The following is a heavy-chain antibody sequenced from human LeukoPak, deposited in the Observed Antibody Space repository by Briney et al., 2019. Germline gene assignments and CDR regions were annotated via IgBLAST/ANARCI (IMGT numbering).Heavy chain of an antibody. CDR2: ISSSSSTI. CDR1: GFTFSSYS. V-gene: IGHV3-48*04. Sequence: GRSLRLSCAASGFTFSSYSMNWVRQAPGKGLEWVSYISSSSSTIYYADSVKGRFTISRDNAKNSLYLQMNSLRAEDTAVYYCAREGDSSGYYYLDYWGQGTLVTVSS. J-gene: IGHJ4*02. CDR3: AREGDSSGYYYLDY. D-gene: IGHD3-22*01.